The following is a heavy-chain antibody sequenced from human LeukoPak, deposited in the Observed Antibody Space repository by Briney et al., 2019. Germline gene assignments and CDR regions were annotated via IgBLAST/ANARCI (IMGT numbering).Heavy chain of an antibody. CDR2: IYYSGST. V-gene: IGHV4-59*08. D-gene: IGHD2-2*01. CDR1: GGSISTYY. CDR3: ARQHRGLPGPDFDY. Sequence: PSETLSLTCTVSGGSISTYYWSWIRQPPGKGLEWIGDIYYSGSTNYNPSLKSRVTISVDTSKNQLSLKLSSVTAADTAVYDCARQHRGLPGPDFDYWGQGTLVTVSS. J-gene: IGHJ4*02.